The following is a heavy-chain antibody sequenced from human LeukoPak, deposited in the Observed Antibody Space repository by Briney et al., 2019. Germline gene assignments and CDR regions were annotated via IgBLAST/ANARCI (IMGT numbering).Heavy chain of an antibody. D-gene: IGHD3-22*01. CDR1: GFTFSSYA. V-gene: IGHV3-23*01. J-gene: IGHJ4*02. CDR3: TKSNSRDSPKTTFDY. CDR2: ISGSGGST. Sequence: GGSLRLSCAASGFTFSSYAMSWVRQAPGKGLEWVSAISGSGGSTYYADSVKGRFTISRDNSKNTLYLQMNSLRAEDTAVYYCTKSNSRDSPKTTFDYWGQGTLVTVSS.